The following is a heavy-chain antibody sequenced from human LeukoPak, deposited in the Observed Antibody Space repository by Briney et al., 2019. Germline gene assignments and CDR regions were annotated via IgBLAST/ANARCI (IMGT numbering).Heavy chain of an antibody. D-gene: IGHD6-19*01. CDR2: IYYSGST. Sequence: SETLSLTCTVSGYSISSGYYWGWIRQPPGKGLEWIGSIYYSGSTYYNPSLKSRITISVDTSKNQFSLKLSSVTAADTAVYYCARVAGYSSGWYSRKYYFDYWGQGTLVTVSS. CDR3: ARVAGYSSGWYSRKYYFDY. V-gene: IGHV4-38-2*02. J-gene: IGHJ4*02. CDR1: GYSISSGYY.